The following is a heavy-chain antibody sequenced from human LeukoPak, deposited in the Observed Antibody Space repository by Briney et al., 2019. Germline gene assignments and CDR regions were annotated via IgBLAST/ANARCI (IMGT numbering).Heavy chain of an antibody. V-gene: IGHV3-23*01. CDR1: EFTYG. CDR3: AKDGRYCITNTCYQYLDS. CDR2: ISSSGSNT. D-gene: IGHD2-2*01. Sequence: PGGSLRLSCTASEFTYGMDWVRQAPGKGLECVSSISSSGSNTYYADSVKGRFTISRDNSKNTLHLQMNSLRAEDTAVYYCAKDGRYCITNTCYQYLDSWGQGALVTVSS. J-gene: IGHJ5*01.